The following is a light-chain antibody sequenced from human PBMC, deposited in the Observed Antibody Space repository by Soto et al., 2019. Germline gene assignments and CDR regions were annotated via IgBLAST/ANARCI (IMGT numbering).Light chain of an antibody. CDR1: SDSVSASHF. J-gene: IGLJ2*01. CDR3: SSYRGSNIFVV. Sequence: QAVVTQEPSFSVSPGGTVTLTCGLSSDSVSASHFPSWYQQTPGQAPRTLIYNTNTRSSGVPDRFSGSILGNRAALTITGAQADDESDYYCSSYRGSNIFVVFGGGTKLTVL. V-gene: IGLV8-61*01. CDR2: NTN.